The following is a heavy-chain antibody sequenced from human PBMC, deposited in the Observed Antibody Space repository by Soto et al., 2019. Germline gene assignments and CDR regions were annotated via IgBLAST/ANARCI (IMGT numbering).Heavy chain of an antibody. J-gene: IGHJ4*02. CDR1: GGSFSGYY. D-gene: IGHD6-13*01. V-gene: IGHV4-34*01. CDR2: INHSGST. Sequence: SETLSLTCAVYGGSFSGYYWSWIRQPPGKGLEWIGEINHSGSTNYNPSLKSRVTISVDTSKNQFSLKLSSVTAADTAVYYCARAENIAAAGSLFFDYWGQGTLVTVSS. CDR3: ARAENIAAAGSLFFDY.